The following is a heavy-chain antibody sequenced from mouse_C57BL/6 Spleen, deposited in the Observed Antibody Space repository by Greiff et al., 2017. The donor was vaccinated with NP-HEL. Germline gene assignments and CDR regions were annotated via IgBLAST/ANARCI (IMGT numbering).Heavy chain of an antibody. J-gene: IGHJ4*01. Sequence: VQLQQSGAELVKPGASVKMSCKASGYTFTSYWITWVKQRPGQGLEWIGDIYPGSGSTNYNEKFKSKATLTVDTSSSTAYMQLSSLTSEDSAVYYCAREGNPYAMDYWGQGTSVTVSS. CDR1: GYTFTSYW. V-gene: IGHV1-55*01. CDR3: AREGNPYAMDY. D-gene: IGHD2-1*01. CDR2: IYPGSGST.